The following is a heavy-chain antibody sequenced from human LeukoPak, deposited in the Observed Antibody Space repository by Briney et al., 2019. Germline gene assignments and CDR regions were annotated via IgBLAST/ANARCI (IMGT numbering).Heavy chain of an antibody. CDR3: ARYYDMDY. CDR2: ISTSGSGSTI. D-gene: IGHD3-9*01. J-gene: IGHJ4*02. CDR1: GFTFSSYE. Sequence: GGSLRLSCAASGFTFSSYEMNWVRQAPGKGLEWVSYISTSGSGSTIYYADSVKGRFTISRDNAKNSLYLQMNSLRAEDTAVYYCARYYDMDYWGQGTLVTVSS. V-gene: IGHV3-48*03.